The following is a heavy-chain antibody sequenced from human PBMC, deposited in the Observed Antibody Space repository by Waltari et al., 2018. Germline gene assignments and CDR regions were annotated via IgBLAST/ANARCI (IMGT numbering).Heavy chain of an antibody. CDR3: VQLPGY. D-gene: IGHD2-15*01. Sequence: QVQLQESGPGLVKPSETLSLTCTVSGGSIDSTYNYWGWIRQPPGKGLEWIGSHYYSGSSHDNPSLKSRVTRSVVTSKNQFALKLASVTAADTAVYYCVQLPGYWGQGILVTVSS. CDR2: HYYSGSS. V-gene: IGHV4-39*01. CDR1: GGSIDSTYNY. J-gene: IGHJ4*02.